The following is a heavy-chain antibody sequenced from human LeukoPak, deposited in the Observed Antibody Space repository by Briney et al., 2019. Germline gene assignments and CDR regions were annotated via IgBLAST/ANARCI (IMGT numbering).Heavy chain of an antibody. D-gene: IGHD6-13*01. CDR3: AKMARYSSSWADR. CDR1: GFTFSSYG. J-gene: IGHJ5*02. V-gene: IGHV3-23*01. Sequence: PGGSLRLSCAASGFTFSSYGMTWIRQAPGKGLEWVSGISGSGGDTYYADSVKGRFTVFRDNSKNTLYLQMNSLRAEDTAVYYCAKMARYSSSWADRWGQGTLVTVSS. CDR2: ISGSGGDT.